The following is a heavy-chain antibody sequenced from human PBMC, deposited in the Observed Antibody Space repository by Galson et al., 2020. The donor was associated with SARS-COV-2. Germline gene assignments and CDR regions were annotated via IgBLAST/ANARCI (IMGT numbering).Heavy chain of an antibody. CDR2: LDTSSTYI. Sequence: GESLKISCAASGFAFSSYTMNWVRQAPGKGLEWVASLDTSSTYIYHADSLKGRFTISRDNAENSLYLQMNSLRADDTAVYYFARDGQSSSGWAFDYWGQGTLLTVSS. CDR1: GFAFSSYT. J-gene: IGHJ4*02. D-gene: IGHD6-19*01. CDR3: ARDGQSSSGWAFDY. V-gene: IGHV3-21*01.